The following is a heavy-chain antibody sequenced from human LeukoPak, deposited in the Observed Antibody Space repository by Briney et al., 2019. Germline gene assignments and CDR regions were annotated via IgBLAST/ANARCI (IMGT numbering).Heavy chain of an antibody. CDR3: AVFWSGYYTPPTP. D-gene: IGHD3-3*01. V-gene: IGHV1-2*02. J-gene: IGHJ5*02. Sequence: ASVKVSCKASGYTFTGYYMHWVRQAPGQGLEWMGWINPNSGGTNYAQKFRGRVTMTRDTSISTAYMELSRLRSDDTAVYYCAVFWSGYYTPPTPWGQGTLVTVSS. CDR1: GYTFTGYY. CDR2: INPNSGGT.